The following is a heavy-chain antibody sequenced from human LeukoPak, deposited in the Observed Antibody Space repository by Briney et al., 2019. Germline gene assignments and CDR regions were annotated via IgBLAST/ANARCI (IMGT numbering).Heavy chain of an antibody. CDR3: ARESSTSCYDY. D-gene: IGHD2-2*01. CDR1: GFTVSSNY. CDR2: IYSGGST. J-gene: IGHJ4*02. V-gene: IGHV3-53*01. Sequence: GGSLRLSCAASGFTVSSNYMSWVRQAPGKGLEWVPVIYSGGSTFYADSVKGRFTFSRDNSKNTLYLQLNSLRAEDTAVYYCARESSTSCYDYWGQGTLVTVSS.